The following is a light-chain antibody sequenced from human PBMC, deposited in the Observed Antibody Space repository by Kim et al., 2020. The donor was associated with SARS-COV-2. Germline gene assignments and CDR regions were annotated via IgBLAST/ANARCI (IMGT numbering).Light chain of an antibody. CDR1: KVGDKY. CDR3: QAWDSSTVV. Sequence: SVAPGQTASITCSGDKVGDKYACWYQQKPGQSPVLVIYQDSRRPSGIPERFSGSNSGNTATLTISGTQAMDEADYYCQAWDSSTVVFGGGTKLTVL. J-gene: IGLJ2*01. V-gene: IGLV3-1*01. CDR2: QDS.